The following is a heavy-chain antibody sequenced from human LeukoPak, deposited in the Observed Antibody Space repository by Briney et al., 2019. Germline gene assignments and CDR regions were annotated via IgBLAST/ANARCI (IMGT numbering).Heavy chain of an antibody. CDR2: INHSGST. J-gene: IGHJ6*03. D-gene: IGHD2-15*01. Sequence: SETLSLTCAVYGGSFSGYYWSWIRQPPGKELEWIGEINHSGSTNYNPSLKSRVTISVDTSKNQFSLKLSSVTAADTAVYYCARSAVAAPYYYYYYMDVWGKGTTVTVSS. V-gene: IGHV4-34*01. CDR1: GGSFSGYY. CDR3: ARSAVAAPYYYYYYMDV.